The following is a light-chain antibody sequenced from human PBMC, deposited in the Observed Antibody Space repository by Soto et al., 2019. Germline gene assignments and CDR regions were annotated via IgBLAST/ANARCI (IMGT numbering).Light chain of an antibody. CDR2: DVS. J-gene: IGLJ1*01. CDR3: SSYTSSSILYV. Sequence: QSVLTQPASVSGSPGQSITISCTGTSSDVGGYSYVSWYQQHPGKAPKLMIYDVSNRPSGVSNRFSGSKSGNTASLTISGLQAEDEADYYCSSYTSSSILYVFGTGTKLTVL. CDR1: SSDVGGYSY. V-gene: IGLV2-14*01.